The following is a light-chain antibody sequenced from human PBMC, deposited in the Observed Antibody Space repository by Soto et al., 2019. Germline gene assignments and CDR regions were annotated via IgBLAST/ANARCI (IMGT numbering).Light chain of an antibody. Sequence: QSALTQPASVSGSPGQSITIPCTGTSSDVGTYNLVSWYQQHPGKAPKLMIYEVDKRPSGVSNRFSGSKSGNTASLTISGLQAEDEADYYCCSYAGSSTLVFGGGTKVTVL. V-gene: IGLV2-23*02. J-gene: IGLJ2*01. CDR2: EVD. CDR1: SSDVGTYNL. CDR3: CSYAGSSTLV.